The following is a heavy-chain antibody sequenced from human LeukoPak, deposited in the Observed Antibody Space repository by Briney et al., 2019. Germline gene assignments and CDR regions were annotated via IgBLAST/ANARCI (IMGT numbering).Heavy chain of an antibody. J-gene: IGHJ5*02. D-gene: IGHD3-3*01. CDR1: GGSISSGSYY. Sequence: PSQTLSLTCTVSGGSISSGSYYWSWIRQPAGKGLEWTGRIYTSGSTNYNPSLKSRVTISVDTSKNQFSLKLSSVTAADTAVYYCARLYYDFWSPQDWFDPWGQGTLVTGSS. CDR2: IYTSGST. V-gene: IGHV4-61*02. CDR3: ARLYYDFWSPQDWFDP.